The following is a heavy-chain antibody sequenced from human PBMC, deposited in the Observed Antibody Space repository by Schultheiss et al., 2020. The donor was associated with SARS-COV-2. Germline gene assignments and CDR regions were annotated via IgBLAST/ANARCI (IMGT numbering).Heavy chain of an antibody. V-gene: IGHV4-59*08. CDR2: IYYSGST. CDR1: GGSISSYY. J-gene: IGHJ4*02. CDR3: ARQKAAARPRSGFDY. Sequence: SETLSLTCTVSGGSISSYYWSWIRQPPGKGLEWIGYIYYSGSTNYNPSLKSRVTISVDTSKNQFSLKLSSVTAADTAVYYCARQKAAARPRSGFDYWGQGTLVTVSS. D-gene: IGHD6-6*01.